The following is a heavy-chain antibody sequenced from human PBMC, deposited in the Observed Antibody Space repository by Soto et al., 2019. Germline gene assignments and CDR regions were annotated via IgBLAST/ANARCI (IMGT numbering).Heavy chain of an antibody. Sequence: TSETLSLTCTVSGGSISSSSYYWGWIRQPPGKGLEWIGSIYYSGSTYYNPSLKSRVTISVDTSKNQFSLKLSSVTAADTAVYYCARQPGRAVAVLDYFDYWGQGTLVTVSS. CDR1: GGSISSSSYY. J-gene: IGHJ4*02. CDR3: ARQPGRAVAVLDYFDY. D-gene: IGHD6-19*01. V-gene: IGHV4-39*01. CDR2: IYYSGST.